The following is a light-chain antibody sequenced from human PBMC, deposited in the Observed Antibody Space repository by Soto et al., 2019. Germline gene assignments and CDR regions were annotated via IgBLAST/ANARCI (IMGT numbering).Light chain of an antibody. CDR1: RSNIGAGYD. CDR2: GNR. CDR3: QSYDSSLSGSKVV. Sequence: QSVLTQPPSVSGAPGQRVTISCTGSRSNIGAGYDVHWYQQLPGTAPKLVIYGNRNRPSGVPDRFSGSKSGTSASLAITGLQAEDESDYYCQSYDSSLSGSKVVFGGGTKLTVL. V-gene: IGLV1-40*01. J-gene: IGLJ2*01.